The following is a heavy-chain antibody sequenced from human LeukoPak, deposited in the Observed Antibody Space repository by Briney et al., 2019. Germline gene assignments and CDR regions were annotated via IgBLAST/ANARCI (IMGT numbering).Heavy chain of an antibody. Sequence: ASVKVSCKASGYTFTSYDINWVRQATGQGLEWMGWMNPNSGNTGYAQKFQGRVTMTRNTSISTAYMELSSLRSEDTAVYYCARVLSSSWPGYYYGMDVWGQGTTVTVSS. CDR3: ARVLSSSWPGYYYGMDV. V-gene: IGHV1-8*01. D-gene: IGHD6-13*01. CDR2: MNPNSGNT. CDR1: GYTFTSYD. J-gene: IGHJ6*02.